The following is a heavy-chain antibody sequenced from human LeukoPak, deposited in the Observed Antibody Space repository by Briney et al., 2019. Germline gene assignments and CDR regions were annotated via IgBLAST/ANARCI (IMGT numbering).Heavy chain of an antibody. CDR2: IIPIFGTA. J-gene: IGHJ3*02. CDR1: GGTFSSYA. CDR3: AREQRWYQRHGAFDI. Sequence: SVKVSXKASGGTFSSYAISWVRQAPGQGLEWMGRIIPIFGTANYAQKFQGRVTITTDESTSIAYMELSSLRSEDTAVYYCAREQRWYQRHGAFDIWGQGTMVTVSS. D-gene: IGHD2-15*01. V-gene: IGHV1-69*05.